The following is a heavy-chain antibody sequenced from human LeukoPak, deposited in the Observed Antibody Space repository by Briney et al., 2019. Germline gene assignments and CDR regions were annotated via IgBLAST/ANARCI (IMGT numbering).Heavy chain of an antibody. Sequence: ASVKVSCKTSGYTFNAYYMHWVRQAPGQGLEWMGWINPNSGGSNYAQKFQGRVTMTSDTSINTAYMELSRLISDDTAVYYCARLQRWGSYYYYYMDVWGKGTTVTISS. CDR1: GYTFNAYY. J-gene: IGHJ6*03. CDR2: INPNSGGS. CDR3: ARLQRWGSYYYYYMDV. D-gene: IGHD3-16*01. V-gene: IGHV1-2*02.